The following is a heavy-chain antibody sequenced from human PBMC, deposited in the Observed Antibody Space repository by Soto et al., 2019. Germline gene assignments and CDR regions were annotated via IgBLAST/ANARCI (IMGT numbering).Heavy chain of an antibody. V-gene: IGHV4-59*04. CDR1: GGSINTYY. J-gene: IGHJ4*02. Sequence: SETLSLTCTVSGGSINTYYWSWIRQPPGKGLEWIGYVDYSGSTGYNPSLKTRLSMSVDRSKNQFTLRLTSVTAADTAVYFCATESGSTYGYFDYWGQGTQVTVSS. D-gene: IGHD4-17*01. CDR3: ATESGSTYGYFDY. CDR2: VDYSGST.